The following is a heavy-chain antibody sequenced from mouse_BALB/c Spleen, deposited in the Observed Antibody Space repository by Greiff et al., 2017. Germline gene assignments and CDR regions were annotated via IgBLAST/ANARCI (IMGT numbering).Heavy chain of an antibody. CDR2: ISSGGGST. V-gene: IGHV5-12-1*01. D-gene: IGHD2-10*01. J-gene: IGHJ4*01. CDR1: GFAFSSYD. Sequence: EVKVVESGGGLVKPGGSLKLSCAASGFAFSSYDMSWVRQTPEKRLEWVAYISSGGGSTYYPDTVKGRFTISRDNAKNTLYLQMSSLKSEDTAMYYCARHRAYYGNYDAMDYWGQGTSVTVSS. CDR3: ARHRAYYGNYDAMDY.